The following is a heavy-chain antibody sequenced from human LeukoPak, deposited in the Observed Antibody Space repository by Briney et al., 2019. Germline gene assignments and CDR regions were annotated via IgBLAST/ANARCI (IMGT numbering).Heavy chain of an antibody. CDR1: GGSISSGGYY. J-gene: IGHJ4*02. V-gene: IGHV4-30-2*01. CDR3: ARHYAGDGVLDY. CDR2: IYHSGGT. D-gene: IGHD3-16*01. Sequence: SETLSLTCTVSGGSISSGGYYWSWIRQPPGKGLEWIGYIYHSGGTYYNPSLKSRVTISVDTSKNQFSLKLSSVTAADTAVYYCARHYAGDGVLDYWGQGTLVTVSS.